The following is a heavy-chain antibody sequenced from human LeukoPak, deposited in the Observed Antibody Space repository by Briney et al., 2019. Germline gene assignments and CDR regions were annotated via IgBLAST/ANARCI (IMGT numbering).Heavy chain of an antibody. CDR3: ARIRYYYDSSGYYFFWFDP. D-gene: IGHD3-22*01. J-gene: IGHJ5*02. CDR1: GCTFSSYA. CDR2: IIPIFGTA. V-gene: IGHV1-69*05. Sequence: SVKVSCKASGCTFSSYAISWVRQAPGQGLEWMGRIIPIFGTANYAQKFQGRVTITTDESTGTAYMELSSLRSEDTAVYYCARIRYYYDSSGYYFFWFDPWGQGTLVTVSS.